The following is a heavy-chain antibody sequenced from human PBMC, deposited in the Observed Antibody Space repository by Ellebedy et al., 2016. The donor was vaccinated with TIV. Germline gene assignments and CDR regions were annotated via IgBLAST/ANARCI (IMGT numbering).Heavy chain of an antibody. D-gene: IGHD3/OR15-3a*01. CDR3: AREDLAGRGTFDI. CDR2: ISYSGST. CDR1: GGSISSSY. Sequence: SETLSLTXTVSGGSISSSYWSWIRQPPGKGLEWIAYISYSGSTDYNPSLKSRVTISLDTSKNQFSLKLSSVTAADTAVYYCAREDLAGRGTFDIWGQGTMVNVSS. V-gene: IGHV4-59*01. J-gene: IGHJ3*02.